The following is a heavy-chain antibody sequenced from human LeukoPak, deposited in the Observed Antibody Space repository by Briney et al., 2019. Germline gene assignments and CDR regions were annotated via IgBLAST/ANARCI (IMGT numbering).Heavy chain of an antibody. V-gene: IGHV3-7*01. D-gene: IGHD6-13*01. CDR1: GFTSNIYW. CDR2: IKEDGSEK. Sequence: GGSLRLSCAASGFTSNIYWMSWVRQAPGKGLEWVANIKEDGSEKYYVDSVKGRFTISRDNAKNSLYLQMNSLRAEDTAVYYCARASGWYTPSRFDPWGQGTLVTVSS. J-gene: IGHJ5*02. CDR3: ARASGWYTPSRFDP.